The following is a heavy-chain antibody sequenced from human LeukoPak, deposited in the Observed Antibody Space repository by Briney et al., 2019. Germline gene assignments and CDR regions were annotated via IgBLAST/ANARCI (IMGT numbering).Heavy chain of an antibody. V-gene: IGHV3-30*02. Sequence: TGGSLRLSCAASGFTFSSYGMHWVRQAPGKGLEWVAFIRFDGSNKYYADSVKGRFTISRDNSKNMLYLQMNSLRADDTAVYYCPNPHFAPWAQEPLVTVS. D-gene: IGHD3-3*02. CDR1: GFTFSSYG. J-gene: IGHJ5*02. CDR3: PNPHFAP. CDR2: IRFDGSNK.